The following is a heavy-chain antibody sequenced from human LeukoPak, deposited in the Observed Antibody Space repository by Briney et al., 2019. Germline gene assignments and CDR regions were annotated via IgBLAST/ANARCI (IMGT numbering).Heavy chain of an antibody. CDR1: GGSISSSGYY. Sequence: SQTLSLTCTVSGGSISSSGYYWSWIRQHPGKGLEWIGYIYYSGSTYYDPSLKSRVTISVDTSKNQFSLKLKSVTAADTAVYYCARGGLAAVGIAEYFQHWGQGTLVTVSS. CDR3: ARGGLAAVGIAEYFQH. V-gene: IGHV4-31*03. CDR2: IYYSGST. D-gene: IGHD6-13*01. J-gene: IGHJ1*01.